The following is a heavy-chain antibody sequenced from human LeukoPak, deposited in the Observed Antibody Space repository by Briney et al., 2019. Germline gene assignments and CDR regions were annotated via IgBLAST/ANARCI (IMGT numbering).Heavy chain of an antibody. V-gene: IGHV1-2*02. Sequence: ASVKVSCKASGYTFTGYYMHWVRPAPGQGLEWMGWINPNSGGTNYAQKFQGRVTMTRDTSISTAYMELSRLRSDDTAVYYCARVYGAGSYKPNNWFDPWGQGTLVTVSS. D-gene: IGHD3-10*01. CDR1: GYTFTGYY. J-gene: IGHJ5*02. CDR2: INPNSGGT. CDR3: ARVYGAGSYKPNNWFDP.